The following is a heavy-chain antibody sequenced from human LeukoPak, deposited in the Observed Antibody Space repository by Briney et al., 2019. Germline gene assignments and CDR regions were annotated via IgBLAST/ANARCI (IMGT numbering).Heavy chain of an antibody. V-gene: IGHV1-18*01. D-gene: IGHD6-13*01. J-gene: IGHJ5*02. CDR2: ISAYNGNT. Sequence: ASVKVSCKASGYTFTSYGISWVRQAPGQGLEWMGWISAYNGNTNYAQKLQGRVTMTTDTSTSTAYMELRSLRSDDTAVYYCARVAAAGFHHNWFDPWGQGTLVTVSP. CDR1: GYTFTSYG. CDR3: ARVAAAGFHHNWFDP.